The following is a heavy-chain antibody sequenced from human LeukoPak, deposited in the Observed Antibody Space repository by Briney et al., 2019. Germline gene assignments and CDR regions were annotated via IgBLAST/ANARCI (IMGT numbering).Heavy chain of an antibody. Sequence: ASVKVSCKASGGTFSSYAISWARQAPGQGLEWMGGIIPIFGTANYAQKFQGRVTITADESTSTAYMELSSLRSEDTAVYYCQIGVEIAAAGTDYWGQGTLVTVSS. J-gene: IGHJ4*02. CDR1: GGTFSSYA. CDR3: QIGVEIAAAGTDY. V-gene: IGHV1-69*13. CDR2: IIPIFGTA. D-gene: IGHD6-13*01.